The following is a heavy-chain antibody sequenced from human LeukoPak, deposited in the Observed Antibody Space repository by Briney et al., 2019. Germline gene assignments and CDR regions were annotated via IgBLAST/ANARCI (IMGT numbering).Heavy chain of an antibody. CDR2: INHSGST. J-gene: IGHJ4*02. Sequence: SETLSLTCAVYGGSFSGYYWSRIRQPPGKGLEWIGEINHSGSTNYNPSLKSRVTISVDTSKNQFSLKLSSVTAADTAVYYCAGRGSYYYDSSGYYSFDYWGQGTLVTVSS. CDR3: AGRGSYYYDSSGYYSFDY. V-gene: IGHV4-34*01. D-gene: IGHD3-22*01. CDR1: GGSFSGYY.